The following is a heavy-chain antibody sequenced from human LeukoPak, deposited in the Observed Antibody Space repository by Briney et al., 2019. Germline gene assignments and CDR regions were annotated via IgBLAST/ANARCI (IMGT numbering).Heavy chain of an antibody. D-gene: IGHD3-10*01. J-gene: IGHJ4*02. V-gene: IGHV3-21*01. CDR3: AKTLSGRRTYSFDY. CDR2: ISSSSTYI. Sequence: PGGSLRLSCAASGFTFSSYTMNWVRQAPGKGLEWVSSISSSSTYIYYADSLKGRFTISRDNAKNSLYLQMNSLRAEDTAVYYCAKTLSGRRTYSFDYWGQGTLVTVSS. CDR1: GFTFSSYT.